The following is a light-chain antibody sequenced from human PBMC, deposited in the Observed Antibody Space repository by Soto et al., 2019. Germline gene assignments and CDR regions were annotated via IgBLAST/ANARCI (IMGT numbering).Light chain of an antibody. Sequence: EIVLTQSPGTLSFSPGEIATLSCRASQSVSSSYLAWYQQKPGQAPRLLIYGASSRATGIPDRFSGSGSGTDFTLTISRLEPEDFAVYYCQQYGSSPLTFGGGTKVEIK. J-gene: IGKJ4*01. CDR2: GAS. CDR3: QQYGSSPLT. CDR1: QSVSSSY. V-gene: IGKV3-20*01.